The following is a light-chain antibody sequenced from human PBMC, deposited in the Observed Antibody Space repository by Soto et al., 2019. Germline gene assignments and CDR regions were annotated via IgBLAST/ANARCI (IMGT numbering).Light chain of an antibody. J-gene: IGLJ3*02. CDR1: RSDVGYYNY. V-gene: IGLV2-14*01. CDR3: TSYTGSSTPWV. Sequence: QSVLTQPASVSASLGQSITISCAGTRSDVGYYNYVSWYQQHPGKAPKLMIYEVNNRPSGVSNRFSGSKSGNTAYLTISGLQAEDEGDYYCTSYTGSSTPWVFGGGTKLTVL. CDR2: EVN.